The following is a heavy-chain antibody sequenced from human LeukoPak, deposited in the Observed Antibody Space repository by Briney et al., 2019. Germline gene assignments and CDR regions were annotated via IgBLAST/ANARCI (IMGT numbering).Heavy chain of an antibody. CDR3: ARTDSSGYYSYFDS. CDR2: IYTSGST. V-gene: IGHV4-4*08. Sequence: GSLRLSCEASGFTFSSYSMNWVRQAPGKGLEWIGRIYTSGSTNYNPSLKSRVTISVDTSKNQFSLKLSSVTAADTAVYYCARTDSSGYYSYFDSWGQGTLVTVSS. J-gene: IGHJ4*02. D-gene: IGHD3-22*01. CDR1: GFTFSSYS.